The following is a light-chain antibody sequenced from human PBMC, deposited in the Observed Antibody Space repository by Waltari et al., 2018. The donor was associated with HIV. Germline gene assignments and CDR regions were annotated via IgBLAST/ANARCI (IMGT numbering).Light chain of an antibody. Sequence: SLLIQPPSASGTPGQRVTISCSGSSSNIGNNAVNWYQHLPGTAPKLLIYYNDERPSGVPDRFSGSKSGTSASLAISGLQSEDAADYYCATWDDRLSGQMFGGGTKLTVL. CDR3: ATWDDRLSGQM. CDR2: YND. V-gene: IGLV1-44*01. CDR1: SSNIGNNA. J-gene: IGLJ3*02.